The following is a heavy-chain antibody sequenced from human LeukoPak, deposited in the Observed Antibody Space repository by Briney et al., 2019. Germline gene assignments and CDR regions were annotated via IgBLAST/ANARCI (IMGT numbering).Heavy chain of an antibody. Sequence: PGGSLRLSCAASGFTFSSYGMHWVRQAPGKGLEWVAVISYDGSNKYYADSVKGRFTISRDNSKNTLYLQMNSLRAEDTAVYYCAKDGAEGGWYGDYYYMDVWGKGTTVTVSS. D-gene: IGHD6-19*01. J-gene: IGHJ6*03. V-gene: IGHV3-30*18. CDR3: AKDGAEGGWYGDYYYMDV. CDR2: ISYDGSNK. CDR1: GFTFSSYG.